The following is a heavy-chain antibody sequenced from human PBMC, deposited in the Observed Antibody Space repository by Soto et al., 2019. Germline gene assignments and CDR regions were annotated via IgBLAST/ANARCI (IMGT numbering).Heavy chain of an antibody. J-gene: IGHJ4*02. CDR1: GGSVSSGSYY. CDR3: ANYPTTVTSDY. V-gene: IGHV4-61*01. CDR2: IYYSGST. D-gene: IGHD4-17*01. Sequence: SETLSLTCTVSGGSVSSGSYYWSWIRQPPGKGLEWIGYIYYSGSTNYNPSLKSRVTISVDTSKNQFSLKLSSVTASDTAVYYCANYPTTVTSDYWGQGTLVTVSS.